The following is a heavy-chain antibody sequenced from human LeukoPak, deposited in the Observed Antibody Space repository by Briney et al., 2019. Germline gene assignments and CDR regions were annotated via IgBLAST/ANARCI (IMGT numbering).Heavy chain of an antibody. CDR3: TRTRITIFGVVITDAFDI. CDR1: GFTFGDYA. CDR2: IRSKAYGGAT. Sequence: PGRSLRLSCTASGFTFGDYAMSWFRQAPGKGLEWVGFIRSKAYGGATEYAASVKGRLTISRDDSKSIAYLQMNSLKTEDIAVYYCTRTRITIFGVVITDAFDIWGQGKMVTVSS. D-gene: IGHD3-3*01. V-gene: IGHV3-49*03. J-gene: IGHJ3*02.